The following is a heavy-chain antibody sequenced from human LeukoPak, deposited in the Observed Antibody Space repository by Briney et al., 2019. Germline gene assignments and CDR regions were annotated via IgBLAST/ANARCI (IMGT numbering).Heavy chain of an antibody. Sequence: SETLSLTCTVSGGSIGSSTYYWGWIRQPPGQGLEWIGSIYYSGSTYYNPSLKSRVTISVDTSKNQFSLKLSSVTAADTAVYYCASWSYDSSFDYWGQGTLVTVSS. CDR1: GGSIGSSTYY. V-gene: IGHV4-39*07. CDR3: ASWSYDSSFDY. CDR2: IYYSGST. J-gene: IGHJ4*02. D-gene: IGHD3-22*01.